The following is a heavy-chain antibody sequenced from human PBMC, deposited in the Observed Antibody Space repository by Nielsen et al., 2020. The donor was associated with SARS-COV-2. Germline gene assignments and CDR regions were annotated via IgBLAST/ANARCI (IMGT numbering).Heavy chain of an antibody. CDR2: IKSKTDGGTT. V-gene: IGHV3-15*01. D-gene: IGHD2-2*01. CDR1: GFTFSNAW. CDR3: TTGGVVPAAKGYYYYMDV. Sequence: GESLKISCAASGFTFSNAWMSWVRQAPGKGLEWVGRIKSKTDGGTTDYAAPVKGRFTISRDDSKNTLYLQMNSLKTEDTAVYYCTTGGVVPAAKGYYYYMDVWGKGTTVTVSS. J-gene: IGHJ6*03.